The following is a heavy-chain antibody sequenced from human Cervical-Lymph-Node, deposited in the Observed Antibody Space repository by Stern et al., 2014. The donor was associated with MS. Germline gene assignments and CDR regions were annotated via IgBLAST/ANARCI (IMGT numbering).Heavy chain of an antibody. D-gene: IGHD4-23*01. J-gene: IGHJ3*02. Sequence: VQLVESGAEVKKPGSSVKVSCKASGGTFSSYAINWVRQAPGQGLEWMGGIIPIFGAANYAQKFQVRATITADESTNTAYMDLNSLRSDDTAVYYCARATVARGAFDIWGQGTMVTVST. CDR3: ARATVARGAFDI. V-gene: IGHV1-69*01. CDR2: IIPIFGAA. CDR1: GGTFSSYA.